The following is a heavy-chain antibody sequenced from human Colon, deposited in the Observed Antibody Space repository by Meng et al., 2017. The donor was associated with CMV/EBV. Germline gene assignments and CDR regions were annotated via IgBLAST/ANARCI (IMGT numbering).Heavy chain of an antibody. CDR1: AFTFSTHA. Sequence: AFTFSTHAMNWIRQAPGKGLEWVSSFTVTGGGTSYYADSVKGRFTISRDNSKNTLYLQMNSLRVEDTAIYYCARSLFSGVSLSLGYWGQGTLVTVSS. D-gene: IGHD1-26*01. CDR2: FTVTGGGT. V-gene: IGHV3-23*01. J-gene: IGHJ4*02. CDR3: ARSLFSGVSLSLGY.